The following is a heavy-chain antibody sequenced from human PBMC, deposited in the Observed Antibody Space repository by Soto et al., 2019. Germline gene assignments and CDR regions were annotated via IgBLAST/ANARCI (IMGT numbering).Heavy chain of an antibody. V-gene: IGHV3-7*04. CDR3: ARGGGHNLEY. D-gene: IGHD1-1*01. J-gene: IGHJ4*02. Sequence: VQLAESGGTLVQPGGSLRLSCAVSGFTFSGYWMSWVRQAPGKGLEWVASLNKDGSQTNYVDSVRGRFSISRDNTKNSLYLQMSSLRVDDTAVYFCARGGGHNLEYWGQGALVTVSS. CDR1: GFTFSGYW. CDR2: LNKDGSQT.